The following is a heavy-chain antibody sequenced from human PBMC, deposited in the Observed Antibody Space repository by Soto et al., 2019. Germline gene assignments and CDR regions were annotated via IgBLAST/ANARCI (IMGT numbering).Heavy chain of an antibody. Sequence: EVQLVESGGGLVQPGGSLKLSCAASGFTFSGSAMHWVRQASGKGLEWVGRIRRKANSYATAYAASVKGRFTISRDDSKNTAYLQMNSLKTEDTAVYYCTRGDLHYGSELDEYYYYYGMDVWGQGTTVTVSS. V-gene: IGHV3-73*02. D-gene: IGHD3-10*01. CDR1: GFTFSGSA. CDR3: TRGDLHYGSELDEYYYYYGMDV. CDR2: IRRKANSYAT. J-gene: IGHJ6*02.